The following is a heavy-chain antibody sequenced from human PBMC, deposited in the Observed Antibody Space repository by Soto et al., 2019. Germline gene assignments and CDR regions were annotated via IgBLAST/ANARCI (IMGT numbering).Heavy chain of an antibody. J-gene: IGHJ6*02. CDR3: ARGAVVVPNGLIAGMDV. Sequence: ASVKVSCKPSGYSFTNFYVHWVLQAPGQGLEWMGIIDPSSGTTSYTQKFQGRVTVTRDTSMSTVYMELSSLRSEDTAVYYCARGAVVVPNGLIAGMDVWGLGTTVTVSS. D-gene: IGHD2-15*01. CDR2: IDPSSGTT. CDR1: GYSFTNFY. V-gene: IGHV1-46*01.